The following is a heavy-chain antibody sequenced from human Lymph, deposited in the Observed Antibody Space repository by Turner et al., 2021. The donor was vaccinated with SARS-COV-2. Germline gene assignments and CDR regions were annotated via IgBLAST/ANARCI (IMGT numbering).Heavy chain of an antibody. CDR3: AKDPGYCSGGSCYSRTYFDF. D-gene: IGHD2-15*01. V-gene: IGHV3-43*02. J-gene: IGHJ4*02. CDR1: GFTFDDYA. Sequence: EVQLVESGGGVVQPGGSLRLSCAASGFTFDDYAMHWVRQGAGKGLEWVSLISGDGGGTYYADSVKGRFTIPRDNSKNSLSLQMNSLRAEDTALYYCAKDPGYCSGGSCYSRTYFDFWGQGTLVTVSA. CDR2: ISGDGGGT.